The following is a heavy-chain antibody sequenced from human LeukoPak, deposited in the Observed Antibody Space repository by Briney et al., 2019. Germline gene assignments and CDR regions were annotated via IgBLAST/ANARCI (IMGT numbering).Heavy chain of an antibody. CDR2: ISAYNGNT. J-gene: IGHJ5*02. CDR3: ARGRLGLVLGRVNWFDP. V-gene: IGHV1-18*01. D-gene: IGHD6-19*01. CDR1: GYTFTSYG. Sequence: ASVKVSCKASGYTFTSYGISWVRQAPGQGLEWMGWISAYNGNTNYAQKLQGRVTMTTDTSTSTAYMELRSLRSDDTAVYYCARGRLGLVLGRVNWFDPWGQGTLVTVSS.